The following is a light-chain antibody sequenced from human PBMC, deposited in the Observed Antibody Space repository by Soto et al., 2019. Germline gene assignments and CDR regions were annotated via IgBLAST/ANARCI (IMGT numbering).Light chain of an antibody. J-gene: IGKJ4*01. CDR1: QGISNF. Sequence: DIPLTQSPSFLSASVGDRVTITCRASQGISNFLAWYQQKAGKAPKLLNYASSTWKSGVASRFSGSRSGTEFTLTISSLQPEDFATYYCQQVKSYPLTVGGGTKVEIK. V-gene: IGKV1-9*01. CDR2: ASS. CDR3: QQVKSYPLT.